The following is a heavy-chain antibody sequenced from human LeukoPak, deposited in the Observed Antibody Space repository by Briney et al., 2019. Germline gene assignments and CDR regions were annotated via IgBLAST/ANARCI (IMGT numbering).Heavy chain of an antibody. CDR1: GGSISSYY. V-gene: IGHV4-59*01. Sequence: SETLSLTCTASGGSISSYYWSWIRQPPGKGLEWIGYIYHSGSTNYNPSLKSRVTISVDTSKNQFSLKLSSVTAADTAVYYCARDAVAGTLGYYYYYGMDAWGQGTTVTVSS. D-gene: IGHD6-19*01. CDR3: ARDAVAGTLGYYYYYGMDA. CDR2: IYHSGST. J-gene: IGHJ6*02.